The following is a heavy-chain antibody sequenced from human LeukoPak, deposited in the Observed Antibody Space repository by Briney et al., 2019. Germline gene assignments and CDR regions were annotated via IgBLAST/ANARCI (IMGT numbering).Heavy chain of an antibody. D-gene: IGHD3-22*01. J-gene: IGHJ4*02. V-gene: IGHV4-34*01. CDR2: INHSGST. CDR1: DGSFSGYY. CDR3: ASDSSGQNHAVDY. Sequence: SETLSLTCAVYDGSFSGYYWSWIRQPPGKGLEWIGEINHSGSTNYNPSLKSRVTISVDTSKNQFSLKLSSVTAADTAVYYCASDSSGQNHAVDYWGQGTLVTVSS.